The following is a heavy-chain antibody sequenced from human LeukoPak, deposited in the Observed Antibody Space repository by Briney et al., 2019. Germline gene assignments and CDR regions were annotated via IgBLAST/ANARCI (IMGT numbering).Heavy chain of an antibody. CDR2: IYYSGST. V-gene: IGHV4-31*03. CDR1: GGSISSGGYY. CDR3: ARVRLWSGYYYYYMDV. D-gene: IGHD3-3*01. Sequence: PSETLSLTCTVSGGSISSGGYYWSWIRQHPGKGLEWIGYIYYSGSTYYNPSLKSRVTISVDTSKNQFSLKLSSVTAADTAVYYCARVRLWSGYYYYYMDVWGKGTTVTVSS. J-gene: IGHJ6*03.